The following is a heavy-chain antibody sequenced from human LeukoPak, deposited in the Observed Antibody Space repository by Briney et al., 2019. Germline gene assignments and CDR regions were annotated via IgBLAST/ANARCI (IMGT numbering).Heavy chain of an antibody. CDR1: GFTFSNYG. CDR2: IPFDGSNE. J-gene: IGHJ4*02. Sequence: GGSLRLSCAASGFTFSNYGMYWVRQAPGKGLEWVALIPFDGSNEHYADSVKGRFTISRDNSKNTLYLQMNSLRAEDTAVYYCARKDPRGWLHDYWGQGTLVTVSS. V-gene: IGHV3-30*03. CDR3: ARKDPRGWLHDY. D-gene: IGHD5-24*01.